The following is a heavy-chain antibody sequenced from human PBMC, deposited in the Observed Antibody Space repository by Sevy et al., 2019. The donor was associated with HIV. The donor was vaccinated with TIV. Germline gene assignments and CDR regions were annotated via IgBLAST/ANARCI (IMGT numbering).Heavy chain of an antibody. CDR1: GYIFTDHD. CDR3: ARGRASDTENYCIDT. D-gene: IGHD1-7*01. Sequence: ASVKVSCKSSGYIFTDHDLHWVRQAPGQGLEWMGWINPANGAANFAQKFQGRVTLTRDIFTGIAYMDLTSLTSDDTAVYYCARGRASDTENYCIDTWSRGSLVTVSS. J-gene: IGHJ5*02. V-gene: IGHV1-18*01. CDR2: INPANGAA.